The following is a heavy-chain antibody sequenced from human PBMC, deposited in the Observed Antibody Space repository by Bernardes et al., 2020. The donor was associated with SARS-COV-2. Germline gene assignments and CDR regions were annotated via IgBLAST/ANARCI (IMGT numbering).Heavy chain of an antibody. CDR3: ARDCSGTSCSASYWYFDL. CDR2: INNDGSSI. Sequence: GGSLRLSCAASGFTFSSYWMHWVRQAPGNGLVWVSRINNDGSSISYADSVRGRFTISRDNAKNTLYLQMNSLRAEDSAVYYCARDCSGTSCSASYWYFDLWGRGALVTVSS. CDR1: GFTFSSYW. D-gene: IGHD2-2*01. V-gene: IGHV3-74*01. J-gene: IGHJ2*01.